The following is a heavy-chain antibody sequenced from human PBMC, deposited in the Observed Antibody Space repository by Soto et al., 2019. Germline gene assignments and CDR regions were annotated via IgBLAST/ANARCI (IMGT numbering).Heavy chain of an antibody. Sequence: SETLSLTCTVSGRSISSYYWSWIRQPPGKGLEWIGYIYYSGSTNYNPSLKSRVTISVDTSKNQFSLKLSSVTAADTAVYYCARHRVRRYCSSTSCSGWFDPWGQGTLVTVSS. CDR3: ARHRVRRYCSSTSCSGWFDP. V-gene: IGHV4-59*08. CDR2: IYYSGST. CDR1: GRSISSYY. J-gene: IGHJ5*02. D-gene: IGHD2-2*01.